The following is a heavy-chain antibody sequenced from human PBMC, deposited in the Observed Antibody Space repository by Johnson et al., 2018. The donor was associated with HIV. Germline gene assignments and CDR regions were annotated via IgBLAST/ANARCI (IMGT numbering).Heavy chain of an antibody. CDR3: ALSGSSVVVSFDI. V-gene: IGHV3-30*03. J-gene: IGHJ3*02. Sequence: QVQLVESGGGVVQPGRSLRLSCAASGFTLSYYGVHWVRQAPGKGLEWVALISYDGTDKYYADSVKGRFTISRDSSKNTLYLQMNSLRAEDTAVYYCALSGSSVVVSFDIWGQGTMVTVSS. CDR2: ISYDGTDK. CDR1: GFTLSYYG. D-gene: IGHD6-6*01.